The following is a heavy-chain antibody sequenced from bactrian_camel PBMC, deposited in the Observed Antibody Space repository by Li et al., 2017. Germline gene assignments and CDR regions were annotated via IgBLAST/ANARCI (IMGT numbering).Heavy chain of an antibody. CDR1: GFTFSNYW. J-gene: IGHJ6*01. D-gene: IGHD2*01. CDR3: ATDARGTRPLFCPSTRQPS. Sequence: QVQLVESGGGSVQPGGSLRLSCAASGFTFSNYWMYWVRQAPGKGLEWVSSIRNWGNSPIYADSVKGRFTISHDDAKNMLYLQMSNLKPEDTATYYCATDARGTRPLFCPSTRQPSWGQGTQVTVS. CDR2: IRNWGNSP. V-gene: IGHV3S1*01.